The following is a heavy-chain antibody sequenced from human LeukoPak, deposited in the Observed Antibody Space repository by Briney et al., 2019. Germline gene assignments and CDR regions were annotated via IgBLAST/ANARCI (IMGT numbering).Heavy chain of an antibody. Sequence: QTGGSLRLSCAASGFTFSSYAMSWVRQAPGKGLGWVSAISGSGGSTYYADSVKGRFTISRDNSKNTLYLQMNSLRAEDTAVYYCAKVDGRLLGVYYGMDVWGQGTTVTVSS. CDR3: AKVDGRLLGVYYGMDV. CDR1: GFTFSSYA. D-gene: IGHD3-10*01. CDR2: ISGSGGST. J-gene: IGHJ6*02. V-gene: IGHV3-23*01.